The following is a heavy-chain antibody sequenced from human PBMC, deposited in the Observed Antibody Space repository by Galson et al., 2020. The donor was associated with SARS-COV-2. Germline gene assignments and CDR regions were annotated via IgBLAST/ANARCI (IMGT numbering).Heavy chain of an antibody. J-gene: IGHJ4*02. CDR2: IWYDGSNK. D-gene: IGHD3-10*01. CDR3: AKGKWFGELLSPFDY. Sequence: GGSLRLSCAASGFTFSSYGMHWVRQAPGKGLEWVAVIWYDGSNKYYADSVKGRFAISRDNSKNTLYLQMNSLRTEDTAVYYCAKGKWFGELLSPFDYWGQGTLVTVSS. CDR1: GFTFSSYG. V-gene: IGHV3-30*02.